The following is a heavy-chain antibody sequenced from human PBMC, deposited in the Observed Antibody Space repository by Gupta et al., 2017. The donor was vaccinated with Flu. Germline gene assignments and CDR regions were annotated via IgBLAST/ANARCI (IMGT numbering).Heavy chain of an antibody. V-gene: IGHV3-49*04. D-gene: IGHD3-22*01. J-gene: IGHJ4*02. CDR1: GFTFGDYA. CDR2: IRSEAYGGTT. CDR3: TRDYFDSSGHHY. Sequence: EVQLVESGGGLIQPGRSLRLSCTASGFTFGDYAMSWVRQAPGKGLEWVGFIRSEAYGGTTEYAASVKGRFTISRDDSKSIAYLQMNSLKTKDTAVYYCTRDYFDSSGHHYWGQGTLVTVSS.